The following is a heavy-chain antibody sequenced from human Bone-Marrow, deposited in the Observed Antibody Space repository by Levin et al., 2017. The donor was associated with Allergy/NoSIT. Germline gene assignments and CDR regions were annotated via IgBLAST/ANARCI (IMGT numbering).Heavy chain of an antibody. CDR2: FDREAGET. CDR1: GYPLTELS. D-gene: IGHD6-13*01. V-gene: IGHV1-24*01. J-gene: IGHJ4*02. Sequence: GESLKISCKVSGYPLTELSMNWVRQARGKGLEWMGGFDREAGETIYAQKFQGRVTVTEDTSTDTVYMELSSLRSEDTAVYYCATPAPPDSSNWYSTLPFEYWGQGTLVTVSS. CDR3: ATPAPPDSSNWYSTLPFEY.